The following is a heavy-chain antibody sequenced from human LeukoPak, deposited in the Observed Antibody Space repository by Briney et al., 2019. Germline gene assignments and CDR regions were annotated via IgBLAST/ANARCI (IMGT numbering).Heavy chain of an antibody. CDR3: ARDAGSGSYLSGGYFDY. Sequence: ASVKVSCKASGYTFTRYYMHWVRQAPGQGLEWMGIINPSGGSTSYAQKFQGRVTMTRDTSTSTVYMELSSLRSEDTAVYYCARDAGSGSYLSGGYFDYWGQGTLVTVSS. D-gene: IGHD1-26*01. CDR1: GYTFTRYY. V-gene: IGHV1-46*01. CDR2: INPSGGST. J-gene: IGHJ4*02.